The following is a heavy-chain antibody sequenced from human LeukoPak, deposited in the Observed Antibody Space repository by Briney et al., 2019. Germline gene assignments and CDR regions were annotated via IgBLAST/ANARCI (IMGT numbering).Heavy chain of an antibody. J-gene: IGHJ4*02. D-gene: IGHD1-26*01. CDR1: GGSISSGSYY. CDR3: ARGNSGGARYFDY. Sequence: SETLSLTCTVSGGSISSGSYYWSWIRQPAGKGLEWIGRIYTSGSTNYNPSLKSRVTISVDTSKNQFSLKLSSVTAADTAVYYCARGNSGGARYFDYWGQGTLVTVSS. V-gene: IGHV4-61*02. CDR2: IYTSGST.